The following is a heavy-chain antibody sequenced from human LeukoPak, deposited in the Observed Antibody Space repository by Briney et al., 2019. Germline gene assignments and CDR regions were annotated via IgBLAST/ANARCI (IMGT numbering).Heavy chain of an antibody. CDR2: IYSGGST. CDR3: ARGRYGSGSSTPFDY. J-gene: IGHJ4*02. D-gene: IGHD3-10*01. V-gene: IGHV3-53*01. Sequence: SGGSLRLSCAASGFTVSSNYMSWVRQAPGKGLEWVSVIYSGGSTYYADSVKGRFTISRDNSKNTLYLQMNSLRAEDTAVYYCARGRYGSGSSTPFDYWGQGTLVTVSS. CDR1: GFTVSSNY.